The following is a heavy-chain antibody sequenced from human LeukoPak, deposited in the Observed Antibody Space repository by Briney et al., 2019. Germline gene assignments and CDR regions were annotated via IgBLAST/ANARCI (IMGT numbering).Heavy chain of an antibody. CDR2: ISGSGGDT. CDR1: GFTFHTYA. V-gene: IGHV3-23*01. J-gene: IGHJ6*03. Sequence: TGGSLRLSCAASGFTFHTYAMNWVRQAPGKGLEWVSTISGSGGDTYSADSVKGRFTISRDNSKNTLYLQMNSLRAEDTAVYYCAKSKIAAYYYYYMDVWGKGTTVTVSS. CDR3: AKSKIAAYYYYYMDV. D-gene: IGHD6-13*01.